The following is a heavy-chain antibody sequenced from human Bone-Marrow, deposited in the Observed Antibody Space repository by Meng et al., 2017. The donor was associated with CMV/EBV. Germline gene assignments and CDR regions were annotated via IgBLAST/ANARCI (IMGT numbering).Heavy chain of an antibody. Sequence: GSLRLSCTVSGYSISSGYFWGWIRQPPGKGLEWIGSIYHSGSTYYNPSLKSRVTISVDTSKNLFSLKLSSVTAADTAVYYCGSGGSYYPCYFDYWGQGTLVTVSS. V-gene: IGHV4-38-2*02. CDR1: GYSISSGYF. CDR2: IYHSGST. J-gene: IGHJ4*02. D-gene: IGHD1-26*01. CDR3: GSGGSYYPCYFDY.